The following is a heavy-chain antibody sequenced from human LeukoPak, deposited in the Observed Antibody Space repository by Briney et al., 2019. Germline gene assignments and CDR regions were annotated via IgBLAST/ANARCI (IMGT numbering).Heavy chain of an antibody. Sequence: PSETLSLTCAVSGYSISSGYYWGWIRQPPVKGLEWIGSIYHSGSTYYNPSLKSRVTISVDTSKNQFSLKLSSVTAADTAVYYCAVLSGTVTTGYYYYYGMDVWGQGTTVTVSS. J-gene: IGHJ6*02. CDR1: GYSISSGYY. V-gene: IGHV4-38-2*01. CDR2: IYHSGST. CDR3: AVLSGTVTTGYYYYYGMDV. D-gene: IGHD4-17*01.